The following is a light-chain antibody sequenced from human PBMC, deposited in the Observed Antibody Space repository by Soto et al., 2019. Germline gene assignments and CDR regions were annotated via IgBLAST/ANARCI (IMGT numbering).Light chain of an antibody. CDR2: EVS. Sequence: QSALTQPAYVSGSPGQSITISCTGTSSDVGDYNYVSWYQHHPGKAPKLMVYEVSNRPSGVSNRFSGSKSGNTASLTISGLQAEDEADYYCGSYASSNSWVFGGGTQRTVL. V-gene: IGLV2-14*01. CDR1: SSDVGDYNY. J-gene: IGLJ3*02. CDR3: GSYASSNSWV.